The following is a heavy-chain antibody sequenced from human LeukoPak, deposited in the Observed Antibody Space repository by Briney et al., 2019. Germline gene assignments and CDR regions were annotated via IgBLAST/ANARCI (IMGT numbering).Heavy chain of an antibody. V-gene: IGHV4-31*03. CDR3: ARGVKGLRGAFDI. CDR1: GDSISSGVYY. D-gene: IGHD3-10*01. CDR2: IYYSGST. J-gene: IGHJ3*02. Sequence: PSQTLSLTCTVSGDSISSGVYYWSWIRQHPGKGLEWIGYIYYSGSTYSNPSLKSRLTMSVDISKNQFSLKLSSVTAADTAVYYCARGVKGLRGAFDIWGQGTMVTVSS.